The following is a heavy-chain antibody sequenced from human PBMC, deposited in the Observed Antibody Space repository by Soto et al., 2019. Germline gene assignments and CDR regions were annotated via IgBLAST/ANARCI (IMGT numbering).Heavy chain of an antibody. D-gene: IGHD2-8*01. J-gene: IGHJ4*02. CDR3: AREKYCTNGVCPYSSSRTFDY. CDR1: GGTFSSYA. Sequence: SVKVSCKASGGTFSSYAISWVRQAPGQGLGWMGGIIPIFGTANYAQKFQGRVTITADKSTSTAYMELSSLRSEDTAVYYCAREKYCTNGVCPYSSSRTFDYWGQGTLVTVSS. V-gene: IGHV1-69*06. CDR2: IIPIFGTA.